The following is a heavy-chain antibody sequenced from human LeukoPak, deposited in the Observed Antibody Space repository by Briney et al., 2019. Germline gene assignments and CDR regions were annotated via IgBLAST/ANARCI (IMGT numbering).Heavy chain of an antibody. V-gene: IGHV3-74*01. D-gene: IGHD6-19*01. CDR3: AIPTSFSGWYGY. CDR2: INSDGSST. CDR1: GFTFSSYW. Sequence: PGGSLRLSCAVSGFTFSSYWMPWVRHAPGKGLVWVSRINSDGSSTSYAVSVKGRFTIPRDNAKNTLYLQMNSVRAEDTAVYYCAIPTSFSGWYGYWGQGTLVTVSS. J-gene: IGHJ4*02.